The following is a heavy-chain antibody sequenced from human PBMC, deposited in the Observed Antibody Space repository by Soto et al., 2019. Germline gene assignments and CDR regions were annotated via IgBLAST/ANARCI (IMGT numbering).Heavy chain of an antibody. CDR1: GYTFTSYG. V-gene: IGHV1-18*01. CDR3: ARVVGALGHGFDP. J-gene: IGHJ5*02. Sequence: QVQLVQSGAEVKKPGASVKVSCKASGYTFTSYGISWVRQAPGEGLAWMGRLSVYNGNTNYAQKLQGRDTMTTDTSTSTACMELRSLRADDTAVYYCARVVGALGHGFDPWGQGTLVTVSS. D-gene: IGHD1-26*01. CDR2: LSVYNGNT.